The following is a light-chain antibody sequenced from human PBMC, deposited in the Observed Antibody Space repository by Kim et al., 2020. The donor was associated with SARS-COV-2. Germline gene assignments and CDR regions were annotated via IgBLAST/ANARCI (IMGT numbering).Light chain of an antibody. J-gene: IGKJ4*01. V-gene: IGKV1-39*01. CDR3: QQSDSTPFT. Sequence: ASEGDRVTSTCRASQSIDTYLNWYQQKPGKAPKLLIFAASSLQSGVPSRLSGSGSGTDFTLTISSLQPEDFATYYCQQSDSTPFTFGGGTKVEIK. CDR1: QSIDTY. CDR2: AAS.